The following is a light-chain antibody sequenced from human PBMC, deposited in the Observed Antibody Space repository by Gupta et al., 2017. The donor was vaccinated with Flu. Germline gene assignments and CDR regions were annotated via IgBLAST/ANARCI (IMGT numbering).Light chain of an antibody. V-gene: IGKV3-15*01. Sequence: EIVLTLYPATLSVPPGERATLSCRASQSVSNYVAWYQQKPGQAPRLLIDGSSTRATCIPARCGGSGSGTEITLTISSLQSEVFAVYYWQQYNNWPPWTFGQGTKVEIK. J-gene: IGKJ1*01. CDR3: QQYNNWPPWT. CDR1: QSVSNY. CDR2: GSS.